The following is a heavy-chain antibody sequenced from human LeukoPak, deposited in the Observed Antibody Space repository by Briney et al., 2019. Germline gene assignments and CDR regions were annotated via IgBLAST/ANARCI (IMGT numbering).Heavy chain of an antibody. CDR1: GGSISSYY. D-gene: IGHD2-21*01. CDR3: ARRVGGEDY. J-gene: IGHJ4*02. Sequence: PSETLSLTCTVSGGSISSYYWSWIRQPPGKGLEWIGSIYYSGSTYYNPSLKSRVTISVDTSKNQFSLKLSSVTAADTAVYYCARRVGGEDYWGQGTLVAVSS. CDR2: IYYSGST. V-gene: IGHV4-39*01.